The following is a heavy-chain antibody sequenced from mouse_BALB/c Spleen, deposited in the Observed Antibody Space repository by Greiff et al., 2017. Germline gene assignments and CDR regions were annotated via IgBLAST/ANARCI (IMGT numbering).Heavy chain of an antibody. CDR1: GYTFTDYN. Sequence: VQLKESGPELVKPGASVKLPCKASGYTFTDYNLDWVKQSHGKSLEWFGDITPNIGGTIYNQKFKGKATLPVDRSTSTAYMELRSLTSEDTAVYYCARGYRYPYAMDYWGQGTSVTVAS. D-gene: IGHD2-14*01. V-gene: IGHV1-18*01. CDR3: ARGYRYPYAMDY. J-gene: IGHJ4*01. CDR2: ITPNIGGT.